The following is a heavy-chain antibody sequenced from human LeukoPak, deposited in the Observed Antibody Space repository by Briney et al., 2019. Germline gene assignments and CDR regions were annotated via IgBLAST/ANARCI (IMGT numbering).Heavy chain of an antibody. D-gene: IGHD3-10*01. Sequence: GGSLRLSCAASGFIFSSYWMSWVRQAPGKGLEWVANIKQDGSEKYYVDSVKGRFAISRDNAKNSLYLQMNSLRAEDTAVYYCAKDGGYYGSGSSVPYNWFDPWGQGTLVTVSS. CDR1: GFIFSSYW. V-gene: IGHV3-7*03. J-gene: IGHJ5*02. CDR2: IKQDGSEK. CDR3: AKDGGYYGSGSSVPYNWFDP.